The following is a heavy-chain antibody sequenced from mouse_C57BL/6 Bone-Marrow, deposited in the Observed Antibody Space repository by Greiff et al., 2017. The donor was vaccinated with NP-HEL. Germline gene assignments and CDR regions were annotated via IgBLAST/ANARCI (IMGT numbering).Heavy chain of an antibody. CDR3: ARELRPVRDAMDY. J-gene: IGHJ4*01. D-gene: IGHD1-2*01. Sequence: VQLQQPGAELVKPGASVKLSCKASGYTFTSYWMHWVKQRPGRGFEWIGRIDPNSGGTKYNEKFKSKATLTVDKPSSTAYMQLSSLTSEDSAVYYCARELRPVRDAMDYWGQGTSVTVSS. CDR1: GYTFTSYW. V-gene: IGHV1-72*01. CDR2: IDPNSGGT.